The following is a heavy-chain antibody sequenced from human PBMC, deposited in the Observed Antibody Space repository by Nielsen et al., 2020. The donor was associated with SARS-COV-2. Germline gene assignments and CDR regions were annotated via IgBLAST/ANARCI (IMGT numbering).Heavy chain of an antibody. D-gene: IGHD3-10*01. J-gene: IGHJ4*02. V-gene: IGHV1-3*01. Sequence: ASVKVSCKASGYTFTSYAMHWVRQAPGQRLEWMGWINAGNGNTKYSQKFQGRVTITADESTSTAYMELSSLRSEDTAVYYCARAMVRGVPSDFDYWGQGTLVTVSS. CDR2: INAGNGNT. CDR1: GYTFTSYA. CDR3: ARAMVRGVPSDFDY.